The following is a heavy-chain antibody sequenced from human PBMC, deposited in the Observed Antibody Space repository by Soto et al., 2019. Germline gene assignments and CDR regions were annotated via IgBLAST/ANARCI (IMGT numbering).Heavy chain of an antibody. V-gene: IGHV4-39*01. CDR2: IYYSGST. Sequence: SETLSLTCTVSGGSISSSSYYWGWIRQPPGKGLEWIGSIYYSGSTYYNPSLKGRVTISVDTSKNQFSLKLSSVTAADTAVYYCARLKGVHYYYYYYMDVWGKGTTVTVSS. CDR1: GGSISSSSYY. J-gene: IGHJ6*03. CDR3: ARLKGVHYYYYYYMDV.